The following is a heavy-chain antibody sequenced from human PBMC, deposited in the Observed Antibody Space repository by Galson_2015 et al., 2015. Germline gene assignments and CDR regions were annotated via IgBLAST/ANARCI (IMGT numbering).Heavy chain of an antibody. CDR2: IYYSGTT. V-gene: IGHV4-39*01. J-gene: IGHJ4*02. Sequence: ETLSLTCSVSGGSIGSSNFHWGWIRQPPGKGLEWIGSIYYSGTTYPNPSLKSRVTISVDPSKNQFSLQLSSVTAADTAEYYCASLTMLRGGGFDSWGQGPLVTVSS. CDR1: GGSIGSSNFH. D-gene: IGHD3-10*01. CDR3: ASLTMLRGGGFDS.